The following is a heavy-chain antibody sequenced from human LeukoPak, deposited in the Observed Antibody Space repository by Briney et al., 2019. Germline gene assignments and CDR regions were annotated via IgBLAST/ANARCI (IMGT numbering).Heavy chain of an antibody. V-gene: IGHV5-51*01. Sequence: GESLKISCKGSGYSFTSYWIGWVRQMPGKGLEWMGIIYPGDSDTRYSPSFQGQVTISADKSISTAYLQWSSLKASDTAMYYCARNLGRDFWSRYYYYWGQGTLVTVSS. J-gene: IGHJ4*02. CDR3: ARNLGRDFWSRYYYY. CDR2: IYPGDSDT. D-gene: IGHD3-3*01. CDR1: GYSFTSYW.